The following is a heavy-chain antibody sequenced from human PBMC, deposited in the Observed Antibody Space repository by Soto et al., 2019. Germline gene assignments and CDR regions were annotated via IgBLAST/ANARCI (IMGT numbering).Heavy chain of an antibody. CDR2: IIPIFGTA. D-gene: IGHD3-22*01. Sequence: SVKFSCKASGGTFSSYAISWVRQAPGQGLEWMGGIIPIFGTANYAQKFQGRVTITADESTSTAYMELSSLRSEDTAVYYCAIHYYDSSGYLDYWGQGTLVTVSS. CDR1: GGTFSSYA. J-gene: IGHJ4*02. V-gene: IGHV1-69*13. CDR3: AIHYYDSSGYLDY.